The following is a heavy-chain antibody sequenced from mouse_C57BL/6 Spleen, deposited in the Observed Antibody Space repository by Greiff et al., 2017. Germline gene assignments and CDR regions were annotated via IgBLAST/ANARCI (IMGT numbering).Heavy chain of an antibody. V-gene: IGHV1-39*01. J-gene: IGHJ1*03. D-gene: IGHD1-1*01. CDR3: ARRGESSSSPYWYFDG. CDR2: INPNYGTT. CDR1: GYSFTDYN. Sequence: VQLQQSGPELVKPGASVKISCKASGYSFTDYNMNWVKQSNGKILEWIGVINPNYGTTNYNQKFKGKATLSVDQSSSTAYMQLNSLASEDSAVYYCARRGESSSSPYWYFDGWGTGTTVTVSS.